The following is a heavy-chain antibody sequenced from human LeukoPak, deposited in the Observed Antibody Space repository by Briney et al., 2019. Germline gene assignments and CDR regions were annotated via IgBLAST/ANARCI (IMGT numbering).Heavy chain of an antibody. CDR1: GFTFSSYA. CDR3: AKRGIAVAGPDY. Sequence: PGGSLRLSCGASGFTFSSYAMSWVRQAPGKGLEWVSVISGSGGSTHYADSVKGRFTISRENSKNSLYLQMNSLRAEDTAVYYCAKRGIAVAGPDYWGQGTLVTVSS. J-gene: IGHJ4*02. V-gene: IGHV3-23*01. D-gene: IGHD6-19*01. CDR2: ISGSGGST.